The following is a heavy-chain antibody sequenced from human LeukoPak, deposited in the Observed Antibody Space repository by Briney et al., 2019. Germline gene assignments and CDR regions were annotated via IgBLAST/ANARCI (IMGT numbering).Heavy chain of an antibody. CDR3: AKDMTTRGAFDI. V-gene: IGHV3-23*01. CDR1: GFAFSRYV. Sequence: PGGSLRLSCAASGFAFSRYVINWVRQAPGKGLEWVSAIGGTGRTYYADPVKGRFTISRDNSKNTVFLQMNSLRAEDTAIFYCAKDMTTRGAFDIWGQGTMVTVSS. J-gene: IGHJ3*02. D-gene: IGHD1-1*01. CDR2: IGGTGRT.